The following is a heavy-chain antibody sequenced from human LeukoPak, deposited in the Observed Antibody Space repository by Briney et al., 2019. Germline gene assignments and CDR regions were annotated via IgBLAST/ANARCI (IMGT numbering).Heavy chain of an antibody. J-gene: IGHJ4*02. CDR1: GGSVSLGGYY. D-gene: IGHD3-10*01. CDR3: ARSLLVRGVRSAGLGY. Sequence: SQTLSLTCSVSGGSVSLGGYYLTLIRLHPGKGPEWIGYKDFSGGTYYNPSLQSRISISMDTSKNQFSLQMTSVPAADAAVYFCARSLLVRGVRSAGLGYWGQGALVTVSS. CDR2: KDFSGGT. V-gene: IGHV4-31*03.